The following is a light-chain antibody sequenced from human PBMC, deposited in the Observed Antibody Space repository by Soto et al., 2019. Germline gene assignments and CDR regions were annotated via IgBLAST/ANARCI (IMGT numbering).Light chain of an antibody. CDR3: QQYASSTAT. CDR2: GAS. V-gene: IGKV3-20*01. CDR1: QSVSSSY. Sequence: EIVLTQSPGTLYLSPGERATLSCRASQSVSSSYLAWYQQKPGQAPRLLIFGASSRATGIPDRFSVSGSGTDFTLTISRLEPEDFAGYYCQQYASSTATFGQGTNVEIK. J-gene: IGKJ1*01.